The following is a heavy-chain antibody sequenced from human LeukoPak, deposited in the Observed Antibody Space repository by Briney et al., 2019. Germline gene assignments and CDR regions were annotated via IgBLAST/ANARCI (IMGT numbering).Heavy chain of an antibody. D-gene: IGHD5/OR15-5a*01. V-gene: IGHV3-11*05. J-gene: IGHJ4*02. Sequence: GGSLRLSCAASGFIFSDYYMSWIRQAPGKGLEWISYISSSSSYTNYVDSVKGRFTISRDNAKDSLYLQMNSLRAEDTAVYYCARAVSVSSYYFDCWGQGTLVTVSS. CDR1: GFIFSDYY. CDR3: ARAVSVSSYYFDC. CDR2: ISSSSSYT.